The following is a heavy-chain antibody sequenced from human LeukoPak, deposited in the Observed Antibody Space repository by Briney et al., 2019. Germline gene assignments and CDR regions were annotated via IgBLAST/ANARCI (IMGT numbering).Heavy chain of an antibody. V-gene: IGHV3-23*01. CDR1: GFTFSSYE. CDR2: LSGSGGSR. CDR3: AKTPRYASWDFDYFDS. Sequence: GGSLRLSCAASGFTFSSYEMNWVRQAPGKGLQWVSSLSGSGGSRYYADSAKGRFTISRDNSNNTLFLQMNSLRADDTAVYYCAKTPRYASWDFDYFDSWGQGTVVTVSS. J-gene: IGHJ4*02. D-gene: IGHD1-26*01.